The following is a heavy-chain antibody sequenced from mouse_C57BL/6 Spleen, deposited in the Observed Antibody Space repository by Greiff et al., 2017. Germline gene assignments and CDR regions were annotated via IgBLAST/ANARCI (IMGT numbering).Heavy chain of an antibody. V-gene: IGHV1-82*01. CDR3: ARNDYPYYAMDY. Sequence: QVQLQQSGPELVKPGASVKISCKASGYAFSSSWMNWVKQRPGKGLEWIGRIYPGDGDTNYNGKFKGKATLTADKSSSTAYMQLSSLTSEDSAVYFCARNDYPYYAMDYWGQGTSVTVSS. D-gene: IGHD2-4*01. CDR2: IYPGDGDT. J-gene: IGHJ4*01. CDR1: GYAFSSSW.